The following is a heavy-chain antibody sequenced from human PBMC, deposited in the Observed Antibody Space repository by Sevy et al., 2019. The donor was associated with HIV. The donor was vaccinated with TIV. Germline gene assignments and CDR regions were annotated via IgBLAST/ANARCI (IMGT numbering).Heavy chain of an antibody. CDR1: GFTFSSYG. J-gene: IGHJ4*02. V-gene: IGHV3-33*08. D-gene: IGHD2-21*02. CDR2: IWYDGSNK. Sequence: GGSLRLSCAGSGFTFSSYGMHWVRQAPGKGLEWVAVIWYDGSNKYYADSVKGRFTISRDNSKNTLYLQMNSLRAEDTAVYYCARDPGHIVVVTAIQWYFDYWGQGTLVTVSS. CDR3: ARDPGHIVVVTAIQWYFDY.